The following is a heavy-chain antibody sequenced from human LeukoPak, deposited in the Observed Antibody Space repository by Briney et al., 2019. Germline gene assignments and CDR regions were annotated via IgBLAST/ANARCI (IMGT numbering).Heavy chain of an antibody. Sequence: SETLSLTCTVSGGSISSGGYYWSWIRQHPGKGLEWIGYIYYSGSTYYNPPLKSRVTISVDTSKNQFSLKLSSVTAADTAVYYCARRRVEMVRGVIINWFDPWGQGTLVTVSS. CDR1: GGSISSGGYY. CDR2: IYYSGST. V-gene: IGHV4-31*03. CDR3: ARRRVEMVRGVIINWFDP. D-gene: IGHD3-10*01. J-gene: IGHJ5*02.